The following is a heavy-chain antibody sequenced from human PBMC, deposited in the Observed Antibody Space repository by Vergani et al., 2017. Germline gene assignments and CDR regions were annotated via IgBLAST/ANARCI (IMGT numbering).Heavy chain of an antibody. V-gene: IGHV4-39*07. CDR3: ARELRSSSWRYRNNWFDP. Sequence: QLQLQESGPGLVKPSETLSLTCTVSGGSLSSSSYYWGWIRQPPGKGLEWIGSIYFSGSTYYNPSLKSRVTISVDTSKNQFSLKLSSVTAADTAVYYCARELRSSSWRYRNNWFDPWGQGTLVTVSS. J-gene: IGHJ5*02. CDR2: IYFSGST. D-gene: IGHD6-13*01. CDR1: GGSLSSSSYY.